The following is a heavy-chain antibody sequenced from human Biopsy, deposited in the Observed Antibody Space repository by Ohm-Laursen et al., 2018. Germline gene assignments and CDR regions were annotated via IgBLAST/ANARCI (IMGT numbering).Heavy chain of an antibody. J-gene: IGHJ4*02. V-gene: IGHV4-61*01. Sequence: GTLSLTCTVSGDSVSSGSFYWTWIRQPPGQGLEYIGYIYDRGSTANYNPSLESRVTMSVDMPKYQLSLKLSSVTAADTAIYYCARGMRSSGWPYFDSWGQGTLVTVSS. CDR2: IYDRGSTA. CDR3: ARGMRSSGWPYFDS. D-gene: IGHD6-19*01. CDR1: GDSVSSGSFY.